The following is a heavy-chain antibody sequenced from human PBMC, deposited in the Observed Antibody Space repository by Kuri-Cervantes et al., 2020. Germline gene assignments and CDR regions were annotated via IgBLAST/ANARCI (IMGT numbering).Heavy chain of an antibody. CDR1: GGTFSSYA. Sequence: SVKVSCKASGGTFSSYAISWVRQAPGQGLEWMGGIIPIFGTANYAQKFQGRVTITADKSTSTAYMELSSLRSEDTAVYYCASSIAPSGGLGYWGQGTLVTVSS. CDR3: ASSIAPSGGLGY. D-gene: IGHD1-26*01. V-gene: IGHV1-69*06. J-gene: IGHJ4*02. CDR2: IIPIFGTA.